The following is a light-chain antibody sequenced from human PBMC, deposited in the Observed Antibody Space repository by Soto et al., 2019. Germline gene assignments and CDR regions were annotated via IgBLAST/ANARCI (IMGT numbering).Light chain of an antibody. CDR1: SSNIGAGYD. J-gene: IGLJ1*01. Sequence: QSVLTQSPSVSGAPGQRVTFSCTGSSSNIGAGYDVHWYQQLPGAAPKLIIYGNSNRPSGVPDRFSGSKSGTSASLTIIGLQAEDEADYYCQSYDSSLSGSYVFGTGTKLTVL. CDR2: GNS. CDR3: QSYDSSLSGSYV. V-gene: IGLV1-40*01.